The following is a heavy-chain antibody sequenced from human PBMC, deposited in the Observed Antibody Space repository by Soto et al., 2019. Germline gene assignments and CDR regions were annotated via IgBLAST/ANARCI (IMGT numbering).Heavy chain of an antibody. J-gene: IGHJ3*02. V-gene: IGHV3-33*01. CDR3: ARDPGGYCSGGSCSFGSFDI. CDR2: IWYDGSNK. D-gene: IGHD2-15*01. CDR1: GFTFSSYG. Sequence: QVQLVESGGGVVQPGRSLRLSCAASGFTFSSYGMHWVRQAPGKGLEWVAVIWYDGSNKYYADSVKGRFTISRDNSKNTLYLQRNSLRAEDTAVYYCARDPGGYCSGGSCSFGSFDIWGQGTMVTVSS.